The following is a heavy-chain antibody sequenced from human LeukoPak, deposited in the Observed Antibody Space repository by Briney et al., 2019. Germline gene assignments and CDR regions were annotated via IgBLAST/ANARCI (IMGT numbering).Heavy chain of an antibody. D-gene: IGHD6-13*01. J-gene: IGHJ4*02. Sequence: ASVEVFFKASGYPFTSFYMRWVRQAPGQRLGWMGIINPSGGDTSYSQKLQSRVPMTRDSSTRTRYTELDSLRSEDTAVYYCASGAAAGTFSIGYWGQGTLLTVSS. CDR3: ASGAAAGTFSIGY. CDR2: INPSGGDT. CDR1: GYPFTSFY. V-gene: IGHV1-46*01.